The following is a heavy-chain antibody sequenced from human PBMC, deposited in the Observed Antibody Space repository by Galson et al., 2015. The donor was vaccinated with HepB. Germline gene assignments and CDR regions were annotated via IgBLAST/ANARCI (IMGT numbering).Heavy chain of an antibody. V-gene: IGHV4-31*03. CDR3: ARDSFESYDSSRGPWGFDY. D-gene: IGHD3-22*01. J-gene: IGHJ4*02. CDR1: GGSISSGGYY. Sequence: TLSLTCTVSGGSISSGGYYWSWIRQHPGKGLEWIGYIYYSGSTYYNPSLKSRVTISVDTSKNQFSLKLSSVTAADTAVYYCARDSFESYDSSRGPWGFDYWGQGTLVTVSS. CDR2: IYYSGST.